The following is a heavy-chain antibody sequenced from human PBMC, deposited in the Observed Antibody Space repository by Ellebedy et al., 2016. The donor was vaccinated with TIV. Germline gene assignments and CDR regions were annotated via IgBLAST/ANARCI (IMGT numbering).Heavy chain of an antibody. CDR2: ISGSGGST. J-gene: IGHJ4*02. Sequence: ETLSLTCAASGFTFSSYAMSWVRQAPGKGLEWVSAISGSGGSTYYADSVKGRFTISRDNSKNTLYLQMNSLRAEDTAVYYCAKNRGVRGFGFDYWGQGTLVTVSS. V-gene: IGHV3-23*01. CDR3: AKNRGVRGFGFDY. D-gene: IGHD3-10*01. CDR1: GFTFSSYA.